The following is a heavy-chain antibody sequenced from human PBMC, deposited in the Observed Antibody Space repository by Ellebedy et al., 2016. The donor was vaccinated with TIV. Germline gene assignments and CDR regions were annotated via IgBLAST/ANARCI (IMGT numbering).Heavy chain of an antibody. V-gene: IGHV4-4*07. CDR1: GGSISSYY. CDR2: IYTSGST. Sequence: SETLSLXXTVSGGSISSYYWSWIRQPAGKGLEWIGRIYTSGSTNYNPSLKSRVTISVDTSKNQFSLKLSSVTAADTAVYYCAIVAYGSGSYYLHYYFDYWGQGTLVTVSS. CDR3: AIVAYGSGSYYLHYYFDY. J-gene: IGHJ4*02. D-gene: IGHD3-10*01.